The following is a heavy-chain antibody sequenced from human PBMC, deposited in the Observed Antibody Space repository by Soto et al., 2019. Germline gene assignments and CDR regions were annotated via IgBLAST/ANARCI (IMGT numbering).Heavy chain of an antibody. CDR3: ARDGDNDFWSGYYFDY. J-gene: IGHJ4*02. V-gene: IGHV3-33*01. CDR2: IWYDGSNK. D-gene: IGHD3-3*01. CDR1: GFTFSSYG. Sequence: GGSLRLSCAASGFTFSSYGMHWVRQAPGKGLEWVAVIWYDGSNKYYADSVKGRFTISRDNSKNTLYLQMNSLRAEDTAVYYCARDGDNDFWSGYYFDYWGQGTLVTVSS.